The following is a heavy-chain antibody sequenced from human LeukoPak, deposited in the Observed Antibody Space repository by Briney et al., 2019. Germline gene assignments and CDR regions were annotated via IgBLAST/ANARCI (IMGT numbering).Heavy chain of an antibody. CDR3: ARSYGGNSLDFDY. J-gene: IGHJ4*02. Sequence: PGGSLRLSCAASGFTFDDYGMSWVRQAPGKGLEWVSGINWNGGSTGYADSVKGRFTISRDNAKNSLYLQMNSLRDEDTALFYCARSYGGNSLDFDYWGQGTLVTVSS. V-gene: IGHV3-20*04. CDR2: INWNGGST. CDR1: GFTFDDYG. D-gene: IGHD4-23*01.